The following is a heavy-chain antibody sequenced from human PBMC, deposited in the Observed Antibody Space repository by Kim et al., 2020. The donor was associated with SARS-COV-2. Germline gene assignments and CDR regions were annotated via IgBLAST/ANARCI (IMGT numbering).Heavy chain of an antibody. CDR2: IFHTGTT. V-gene: IGHV4-59*13. CDR1: GGSIREYY. Sequence: SETLSLTCTVSGGSIREYYWTWVRQPPGEALEWIGFIFHTGTTSYNPSLKSRVSMSLDTSNNQVSLELNSVTAADTAVYYCARDPPGHGYNFDYWGQGAPGTVSS. J-gene: IGHJ4*02. CDR3: ARDPPGHGYNFDY. D-gene: IGHD6-25*01.